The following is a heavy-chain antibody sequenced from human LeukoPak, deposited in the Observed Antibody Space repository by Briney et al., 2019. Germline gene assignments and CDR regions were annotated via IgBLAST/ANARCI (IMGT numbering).Heavy chain of an antibody. CDR3: AKDYGSGSYGY. CDR2: IWYDGSNK. V-gene: IGHV3-30*02. D-gene: IGHD3-10*01. Sequence: GGSLRLSCAASGFTFSSYSMNWVRQAPGKGLEWVAVIWYDGSNKYYADSVKGRFTISRDNSKNTLYLQMNSLRAEDTAVYYCAKDYGSGSYGYWGQGTLVTVSS. CDR1: GFTFSSYS. J-gene: IGHJ4*02.